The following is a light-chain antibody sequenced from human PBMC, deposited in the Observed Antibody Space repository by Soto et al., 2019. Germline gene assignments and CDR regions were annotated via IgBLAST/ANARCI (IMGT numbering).Light chain of an antibody. CDR2: AAS. J-gene: IGKJ2*01. CDR1: QTISIY. Sequence: DIQMTQSPSSLSASVGDRVTITCRASQTISIYLNWYQQKPGEAPKLLIYAASSLQSGVPSIFSGSGSGTDFTLTISSLQPEDFATYYCQQSYKTPYTFGQGTKLEIK. V-gene: IGKV1-39*01. CDR3: QQSYKTPYT.